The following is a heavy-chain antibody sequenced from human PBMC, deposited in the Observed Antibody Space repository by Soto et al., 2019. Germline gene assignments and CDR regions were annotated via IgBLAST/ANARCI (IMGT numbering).Heavy chain of an antibody. J-gene: IGHJ6*02. CDR3: ARAYYDFWSGYYLVGAYGTDV. CDR2: ISAYNGNT. CDR1: GYTFTSYG. D-gene: IGHD3-3*01. Sequence: QVQLVQSGAEVKKPGASVKVSCKASGYTFTSYGISWVRQAPGQGLEWMGWISAYNGNTNYAQKLQGRVTMTTDTSTSTAYMELRSLRYDDTAVYYCARAYYDFWSGYYLVGAYGTDVWGQGATVTVSS. V-gene: IGHV1-18*01.